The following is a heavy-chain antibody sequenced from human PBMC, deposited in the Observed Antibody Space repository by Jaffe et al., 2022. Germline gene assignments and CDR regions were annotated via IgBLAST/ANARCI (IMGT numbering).Heavy chain of an antibody. J-gene: IGHJ4*02. CDR3: AKDLGITMVQGVIDYIDY. V-gene: IGHV3-23*01. CDR2: ISGSGGST. Sequence: EVQLLESGGGLVQPGGSLRLSCAASGFTFSSYAMSWVRQAPGKGLEWVSAISGSGGSTYYADSVKGRFTISRDNSKNTLYLQMNSLRAEDTAVYYCAKDLGITMVQGVIDYIDYWGQGTLVTVSS. CDR1: GFTFSSYA. D-gene: IGHD3-10*01.